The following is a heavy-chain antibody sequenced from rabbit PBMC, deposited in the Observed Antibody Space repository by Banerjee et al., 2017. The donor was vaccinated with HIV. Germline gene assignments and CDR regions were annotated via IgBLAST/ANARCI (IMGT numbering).Heavy chain of an antibody. J-gene: IGHJ4*01. CDR1: GFTFSSYG. V-gene: IGHV1S45*01. CDR2: MDAGSSGTT. D-gene: IGHD8-1*01. Sequence: QEQLEESGGDLVQPEGSLALTCKASGFTFSSYGISWVRQAPGKGLEWIACMDAGSSGTTNYASWAKGRFTISKTSSTTVTLQMTSLTAADTATYFCARDYAGYVGYSYGGIDLWGQGTLVTVS. CDR3: ARDYAGYVGYSYGGIDL.